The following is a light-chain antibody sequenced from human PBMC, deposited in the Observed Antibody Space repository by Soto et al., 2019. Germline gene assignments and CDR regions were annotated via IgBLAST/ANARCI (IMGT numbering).Light chain of an antibody. CDR3: SSYTSSSTVV. CDR2: EVS. CDR1: SSDVGGYNY. J-gene: IGLJ2*01. V-gene: IGLV2-14*01. Sequence: QSALTQPASVSGSPGQSITISCTGTSSDVGGYNYVSWYQQHPGKAPKLMIYEVSNRPSGVSNRFSGSKSGNTASLTISVLQAEDEADYYCSSYTSSSTVVFGGGTKGTVL.